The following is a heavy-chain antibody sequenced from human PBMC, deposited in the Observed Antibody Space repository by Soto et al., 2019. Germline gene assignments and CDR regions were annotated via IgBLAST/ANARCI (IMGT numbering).Heavy chain of an antibody. CDR2: IYYSGST. J-gene: IGHJ4*02. CDR1: GGSISSSSYY. Sequence: QLQLQESGPGLVKPSETLSLTCTVSGGSISSSSYYWGWIRQPPGKGLEWIGSIYYSGSTYYNPSIKSGVTISVDTSKNQFSLKLRSVTAADTAVYYCARQTHLKTARYCSSTSCYLPLYFDYWGQGTLVTVSS. V-gene: IGHV4-39*01. CDR3: ARQTHLKTARYCSSTSCYLPLYFDY. D-gene: IGHD2-2*01.